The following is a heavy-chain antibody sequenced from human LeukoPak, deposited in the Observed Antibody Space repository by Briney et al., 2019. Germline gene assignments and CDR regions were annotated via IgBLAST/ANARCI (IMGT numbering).Heavy chain of an antibody. D-gene: IGHD1-26*01. CDR1: GYTFTSYG. Sequence: ASVKVSCKASGYTFTSYGISWVRQAPGQGLEWMGWISAYNGNTNYAQKLQGRVTMTEDTSTDTAYMELSSLRSEDTAVYYCATSHGSGSPVDYWGQGTLVTVSS. CDR3: ATSHGSGSPVDY. V-gene: IGHV1-18*01. J-gene: IGHJ4*02. CDR2: ISAYNGNT.